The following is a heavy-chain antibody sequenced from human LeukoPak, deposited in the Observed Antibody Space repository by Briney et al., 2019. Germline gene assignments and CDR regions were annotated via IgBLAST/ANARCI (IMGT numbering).Heavy chain of an antibody. Sequence: GGSLRLSRAASGFTVSDNYMTWVRQAPGKGLEWVSSIYSAGATHYAESVKGRFTISRDNSKNTLYLQMNSLRAEDTAVYYCAKGGRPSSRYYYDSSGSLDYWGQGTLVTVSS. CDR1: GFTVSDNY. J-gene: IGHJ4*02. CDR3: AKGGRPSSRYYYDSSGSLDY. V-gene: IGHV3-66*02. D-gene: IGHD3-22*01. CDR2: IYSAGAT.